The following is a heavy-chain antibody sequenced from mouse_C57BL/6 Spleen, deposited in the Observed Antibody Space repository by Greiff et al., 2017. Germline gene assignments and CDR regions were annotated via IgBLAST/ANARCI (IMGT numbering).Heavy chain of an antibody. CDR3: ARLTTVVARDY. J-gene: IGHJ2*01. Sequence: QVQLQQSGPELVKPGASVKISCKASGYAFSSSWMNWVKQRPGKGLEWIGRIYPGDGDTNYNGKFKGKATLTADKSSSAAYMQLSSLTSEDSAVYFCARLTTVVARDYWGQGTTLTVSS. CDR1: GYAFSSSW. D-gene: IGHD1-1*01. V-gene: IGHV1-82*01. CDR2: IYPGDGDT.